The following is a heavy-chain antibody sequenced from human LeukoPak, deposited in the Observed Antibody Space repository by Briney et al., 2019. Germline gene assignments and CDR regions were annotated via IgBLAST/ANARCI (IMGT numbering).Heavy chain of an antibody. Sequence: PGGSLRLSCAASGFTFSSYSMHWVRQAPGKGLEWVAFIRYDGSNKYYADSVKGRFTISRDNSKNTLYLQMNSLRAEGTAVYYCAKGGAAAGTPYFDYWGQGTLVTVSS. CDR3: AKGGAAAGTPYFDY. CDR2: IRYDGSNK. J-gene: IGHJ4*02. V-gene: IGHV3-30*02. D-gene: IGHD6-13*01. CDR1: GFTFSSYS.